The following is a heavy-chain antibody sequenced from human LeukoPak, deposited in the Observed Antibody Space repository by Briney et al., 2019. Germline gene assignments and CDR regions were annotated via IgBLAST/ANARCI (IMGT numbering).Heavy chain of an antibody. J-gene: IGHJ4*02. CDR1: GFTFSSYG. CDR2: IRYDGSNK. D-gene: IGHD4-23*01. CDR3: AKAARWPEYYFDY. Sequence: GGSLRLSCAASGFTFSSYGMHWVRQAPGKGLEWVAFIRYDGSNKYYADSVKGRFTISRDNSEKTLYLQMDSLRAEDTAVYYCAKAARWPEYYFDYWGQGTLVTVSS. V-gene: IGHV3-30*02.